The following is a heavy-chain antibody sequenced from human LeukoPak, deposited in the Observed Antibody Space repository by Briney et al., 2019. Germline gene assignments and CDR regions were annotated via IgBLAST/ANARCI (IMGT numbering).Heavy chain of an antibody. J-gene: IGHJ4*02. CDR1: GFTFGDYG. D-gene: IGHD3-10*01. Sequence: GGSLRLSCTASGFTFGDYGMSWVRQAPGKGLEWVRFIRSKAYGGTTEYAASVKGRFTISRDDSKSIAYLQMNSLKTEDTAVYYCTRPAAAYGSGSYYNVVPYWGQGTLVTVSS. V-gene: IGHV3-49*04. CDR2: IRSKAYGGTT. CDR3: TRPAAAYGSGSYYNVVPY.